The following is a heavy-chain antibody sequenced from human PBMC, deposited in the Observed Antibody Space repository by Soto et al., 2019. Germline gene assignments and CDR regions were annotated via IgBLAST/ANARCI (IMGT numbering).Heavy chain of an antibody. CDR2: IDWDGDK. V-gene: IGHV2-70*17. CDR3: ARTGADSGYGMDV. Sequence: SGPTLVNPTETLTLTCTFSGFSLSTTGMCVNWIRQPPGKALEWLGRIDWDGDKFYSSSLRTRLTISKDTPKNLVVLIMTNMEPLDTATYYRARTGADSGYGMDVWGQGTTVTVS. J-gene: IGHJ6*02. CDR1: GFSLSTTGMC. D-gene: IGHD2-21*01.